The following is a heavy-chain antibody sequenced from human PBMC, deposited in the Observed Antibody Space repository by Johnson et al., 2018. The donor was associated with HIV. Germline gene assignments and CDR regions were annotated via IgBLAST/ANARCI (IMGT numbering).Heavy chain of an antibody. CDR1: GFTFSNYA. J-gene: IGHJ3*02. D-gene: IGHD6-13*01. V-gene: IGHV3-66*01. CDR3: ARERNAAAGLDAFDI. Sequence: VQLVESGGGLVQPGGSLRLSCAASGFTFSNYAMSWVRQPPGKGLEWVSDIYSGGSTYYAHSVKGRFTISRDNSKNTLYLQMASLRAEDTAVYYCARERNAAAGLDAFDIWGQGTMVTVSS. CDR2: IYSGGST.